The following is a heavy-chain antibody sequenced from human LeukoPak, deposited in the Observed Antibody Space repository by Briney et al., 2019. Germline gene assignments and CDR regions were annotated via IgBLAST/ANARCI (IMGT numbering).Heavy chain of an antibody. V-gene: IGHV1-46*01. Sequence: GASVRVSCKASGYTFTSYYMHWVRQAPGQGLEWMGIINPSGGSTSYAQKFQGRVTMTRDTSTSTVYMELSSLRSEDTAVYYCARDAYSSGHHPFFYYGMDVWGQGTTVTVSS. CDR1: GYTFTSYY. D-gene: IGHD3-22*01. CDR3: ARDAYSSGHHPFFYYGMDV. J-gene: IGHJ6*02. CDR2: INPSGGST.